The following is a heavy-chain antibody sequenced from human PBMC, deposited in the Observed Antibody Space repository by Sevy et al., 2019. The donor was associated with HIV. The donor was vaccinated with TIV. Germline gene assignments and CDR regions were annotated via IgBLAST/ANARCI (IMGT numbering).Heavy chain of an antibody. J-gene: IGHJ6*02. Sequence: GGSLRLSCVASGFTFSNFWMSWVRQAPGKGLEWVANIKRDGSEKYYVASVKGRFTISRDNAKTSLYLQMNSLRVEDTTVYYCARDCNSASCLWGMDVWGQRTMVTVSS. CDR1: GFTFSNFW. D-gene: IGHD1-26*01. V-gene: IGHV3-7*03. CDR2: IKRDGSEK. CDR3: ARDCNSASCLWGMDV.